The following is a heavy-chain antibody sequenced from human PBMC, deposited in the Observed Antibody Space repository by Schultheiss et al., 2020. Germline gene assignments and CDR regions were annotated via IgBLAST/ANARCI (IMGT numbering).Heavy chain of an antibody. V-gene: IGHV1-18*01. J-gene: IGHJ4*02. CDR2: ISAYNGNT. CDR1: GYTFTSYG. D-gene: IGHD1-26*01. Sequence: ASVKVSCKASGYTFTSYGISWVRQAPGQGLEWMGWISAYNGNTNYAQKLQGRVTMTTDTSTSTAYMELRSLRSDDTAVYYCARGIRMRVGATRDFDYWGQGTLVTVSS. CDR3: ARGIRMRVGATRDFDY.